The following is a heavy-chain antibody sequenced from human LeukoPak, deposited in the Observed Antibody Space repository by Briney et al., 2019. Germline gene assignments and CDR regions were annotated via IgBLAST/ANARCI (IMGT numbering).Heavy chain of an antibody. CDR3: ARDPVGGAFDI. D-gene: IGHD6-19*01. CDR2: IYHSGST. CDR1: GGSISSSNW. J-gene: IGHJ3*02. V-gene: IGHV4-4*02. Sequence: SGTLSLTCAVSGGSISSSNWWSWVRQPPGKGLEWIGEIYHSGSTNYNPSLKSRVTISVDTSKNQFSLKLSSVTAADTAVYYCARDPVGGAFDIWGQGTMVTVSS.